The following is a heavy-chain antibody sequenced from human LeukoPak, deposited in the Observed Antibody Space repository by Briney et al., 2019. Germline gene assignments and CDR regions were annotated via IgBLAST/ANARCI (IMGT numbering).Heavy chain of an antibody. CDR1: GVSISNYY. CDR3: ARERGYYDILTGYYPGYFDY. CDR2: LYYSGST. Sequence: SETLSLTCTVSGVSISNYYWSWIRQPPGKALEWIGYLYYSGSTNYNPSLKSRVTLSVDTSKNQFSLKLSSVTAADTAVYYCARERGYYDILTGYYPGYFDYWGQGTLVTVSS. J-gene: IGHJ4*02. V-gene: IGHV4-59*12. D-gene: IGHD3-9*01.